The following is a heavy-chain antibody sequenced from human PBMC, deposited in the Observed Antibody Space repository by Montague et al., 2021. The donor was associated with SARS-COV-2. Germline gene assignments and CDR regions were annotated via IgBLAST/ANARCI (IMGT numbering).Heavy chain of an antibody. J-gene: IGHJ6*02. CDR1: GRSISGYY. Sequence: SETLSLTCTVSGRSISGYYWSWIRQSPGKGLEWIGYIYYSGSTXXXPXXXXRVTVSVDRSKNQVSLKLSSVTPADTAVYYCARLLRSCSNGVCRTYYYYAMDVGGQGTTVTVSS. V-gene: IGHV4-59*01. CDR3: ARLLRSCSNGVCRTYYYYAMDV. CDR2: IYYSGST. D-gene: IGHD2-8*01.